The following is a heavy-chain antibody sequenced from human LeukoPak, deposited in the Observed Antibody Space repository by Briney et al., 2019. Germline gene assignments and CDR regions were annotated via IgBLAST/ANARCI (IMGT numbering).Heavy chain of an antibody. J-gene: IGHJ4*02. D-gene: IGHD3-22*01. CDR2: IYYSGST. V-gene: IGHV4-31*03. Sequence: PSETLSLICTVSGGSISSGGYYWSWIRQHPGKGLEWIGYIYYSGSTYYNPSLKSRVTISVDTSKNQFSLKLSSVTAADTAVYHCARGGYYDSSGYYYSYYFDYWGQGTLVTVSS. CDR3: ARGGYYDSSGYYYSYYFDY. CDR1: GGSISSGGYY.